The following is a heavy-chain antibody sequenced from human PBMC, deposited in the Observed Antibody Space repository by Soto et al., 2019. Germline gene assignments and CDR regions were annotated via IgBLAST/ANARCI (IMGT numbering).Heavy chain of an antibody. CDR2: ISCDGSNK. Sequence: QVQLVESGGGVVQPGRSLRLSCAASGFTFSSYGMNWVRQAPGKGLEWVAVISCDGSNKYYADSVKGRFTISRDNSKNTMYLQMNSLRVEDTDVSYCAKARDNWNPLFDAWGQGTLVTVSS. CDR3: AKARDNWNPLFDA. CDR1: GFTFSSYG. V-gene: IGHV3-30*18. J-gene: IGHJ5*02. D-gene: IGHD1-20*01.